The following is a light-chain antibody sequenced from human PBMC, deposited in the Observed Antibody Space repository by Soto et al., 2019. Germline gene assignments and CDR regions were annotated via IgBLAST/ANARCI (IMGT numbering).Light chain of an antibody. J-gene: IGLJ3*02. CDR2: EVS. V-gene: IGLV2-14*01. CDR1: SNDVGGYNY. CDR3: SAYTARSTLV. Sequence: QSVLTQPASVSGSPGQSITISCTGTSNDVGGYNYVSWYQQHPGKAPKLMIYEVSNRPSGISSRFSGSRSGNTASLTISGLQPEDEGDYYCSAYTARSTLVFGGGTKLTVL.